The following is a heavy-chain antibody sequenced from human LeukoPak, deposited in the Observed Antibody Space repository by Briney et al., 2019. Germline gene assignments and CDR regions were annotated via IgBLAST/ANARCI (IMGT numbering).Heavy chain of an antibody. J-gene: IGHJ4*02. CDR1: GGSFSPYY. D-gene: IGHD2-21*02. V-gene: IGHV4-34*01. CDR3: ARGGFYCGGDCYVDY. Sequence: SETLSLTCAVYGGSFSPYYWSWIRQPPGKGLEWIGEINHSGSTNYNPSLKSRVTISVDTSKNQFSLRLSSVTAADTAVYYCARGGFYCGGDCYVDYWGQGTLVTASS. CDR2: INHSGST.